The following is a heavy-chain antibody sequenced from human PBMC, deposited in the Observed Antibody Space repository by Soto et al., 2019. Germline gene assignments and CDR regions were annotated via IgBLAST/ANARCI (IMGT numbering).Heavy chain of an antibody. CDR3: ARSWRSIFDY. CDR1: GGSISSYY. V-gene: IGHV4-59*08. J-gene: IGHJ4*02. Sequence: PSETLSLTCTVSGGSISSYYWSWIRQSPGKGLEWIGYIYYSGSTNYNPSLKSRVTISVDTSKNQFSLKLSSVTAADTAVYYCARSWRSIFDYWGQGSLVIVSS. CDR2: IYYSGST. D-gene: IGHD6-13*01.